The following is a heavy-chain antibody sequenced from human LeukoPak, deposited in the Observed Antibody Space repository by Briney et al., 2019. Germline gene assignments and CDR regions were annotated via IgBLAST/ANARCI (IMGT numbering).Heavy chain of an antibody. V-gene: IGHV4-39*07. CDR3: ARVHYDYGGLYYYYYYMDV. Sequence: SETLSLTCTVSGGSISSSSYYWGWTRQPPGKGLVWIGSIYHSGSTYYNPSLKSRVTISVDTSKNQFSLKLSSVTAADTAVYYCARVHYDYGGLYYYYYYMDVWGKGTTVTVSS. CDR2: IYHSGST. CDR1: GGSISSSSYY. J-gene: IGHJ6*03. D-gene: IGHD4-23*01.